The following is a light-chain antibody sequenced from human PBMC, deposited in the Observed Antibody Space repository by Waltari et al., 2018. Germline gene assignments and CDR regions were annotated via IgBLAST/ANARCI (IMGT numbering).Light chain of an antibody. CDR2: RDD. J-gene: IGLJ1*01. V-gene: IGLV1-47*01. CDR1: NSNIGRNS. CDR3: AAWDDSLSVSYV. Sequence: QSVLTQPPSVSGTPGQTVTISCFGTNSNIGRNSVFWYQQLPGTAPKLLIYRDDTRPSGVPDRFSGSKSGTSASLAIRGLRSEDEADYYCAAWDDSLSVSYVFGSGTKVTV.